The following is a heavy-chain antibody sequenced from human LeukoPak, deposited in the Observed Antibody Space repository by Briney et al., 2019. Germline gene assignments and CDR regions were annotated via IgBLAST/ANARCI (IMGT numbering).Heavy chain of an antibody. D-gene: IGHD6-13*01. J-gene: IGHJ4*01. Sequence: GGSLTLSCATSGFTFSSFTMHWVRQTPGEGQEWVALASGDGVHEQYADSVKGRFTISRDNSKNTVYLEMNTLRHEDTGVYYCARAVSASWYAGYWGHGTLDTVSS. CDR1: GFTFSSFT. CDR2: ASGDGVHE. V-gene: IGHV3-30*04. CDR3: ARAVSASWYAGY.